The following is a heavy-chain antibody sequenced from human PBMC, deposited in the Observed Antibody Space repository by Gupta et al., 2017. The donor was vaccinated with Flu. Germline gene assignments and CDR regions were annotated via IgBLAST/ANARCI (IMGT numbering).Heavy chain of an antibody. J-gene: IGHJ4*02. CDR2: ISYDGNNK. Sequence: QVQLVESGGGVVQHGRSLRLSCAASGFSFIKFGMHWVRQAPGKGLEWVALISYDGNNKQYGDSVKGRFTISRDNSKNTLYLQMNSLRTEDTAFYYCAKASTSSSFDYWGQGTLVAVSS. D-gene: IGHD2-2*01. CDR1: GFSFIKFG. CDR3: AKASTSSSFDY. V-gene: IGHV3-30*18.